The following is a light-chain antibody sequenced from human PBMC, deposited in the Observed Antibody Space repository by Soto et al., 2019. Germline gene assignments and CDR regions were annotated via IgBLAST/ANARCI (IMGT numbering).Light chain of an antibody. CDR2: DAA. CDR1: LSVSTS. CDR3: QQRGKRPLT. Sequence: EIVMTQSPATLSLSPGERATLSCRASLSVSTSLDWYQHKPGQSPRLLIYDAAHRATGIPVRFSGGGSGTDFTLTISSLEPEDAAVYYCQQRGKRPLTFGGGTKVEIK. J-gene: IGKJ4*01. V-gene: IGKV3-11*01.